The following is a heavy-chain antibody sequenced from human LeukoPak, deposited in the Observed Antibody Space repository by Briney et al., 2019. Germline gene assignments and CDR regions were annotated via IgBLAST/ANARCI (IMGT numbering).Heavy chain of an antibody. CDR3: AKARAIRLGELSLFFYY. CDR2: ISGSGGST. CDR1: GFTFSSYA. J-gene: IGHJ4*02. Sequence: GGSLRLSCAASGFTFSSYAMSWVRQAPGKGLEWVSAISGSGGSTYYADSVKGRFTISRDNSKNTLYLQMNSLRAEDTAVYYCAKARAIRLGELSLFFYYWGQGTLVTVSS. D-gene: IGHD3-16*02. V-gene: IGHV3-23*01.